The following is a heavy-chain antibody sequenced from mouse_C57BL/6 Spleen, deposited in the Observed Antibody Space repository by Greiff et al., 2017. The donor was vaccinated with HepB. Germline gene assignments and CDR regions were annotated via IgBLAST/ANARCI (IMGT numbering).Heavy chain of an antibody. CDR3: ARRGITTVVVPYWYFEV. V-gene: IGHV1-61*01. D-gene: IGHD1-1*01. Sequence: QVQLQQPGAELVRPGSSVKLSCKASGYTFTSYWMDWVKQRPGQGLEWIGNIYPSDSETHYNQKFKDKATLTVDKSSSTAYMQLSSLTSEDSAVYYCARRGITTVVVPYWYFEVWGTGATVTVSS. J-gene: IGHJ1*03. CDR1: GYTFTSYW. CDR2: IYPSDSET.